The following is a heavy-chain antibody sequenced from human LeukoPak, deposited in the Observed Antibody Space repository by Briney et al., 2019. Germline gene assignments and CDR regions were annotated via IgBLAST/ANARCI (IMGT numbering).Heavy chain of an antibody. V-gene: IGHV1-69*13. CDR3: AFVPSGTYLLDC. CDR2: IIPIFGTA. Sequence: SVKVSCKASGGTFSSYAISWVRQAPGQGLEWMGGIIPIFGTANYAQKFQGRVTITADESTSTAYMELSSLRSEDTAVYYCAFVPSGTYLLDCWGQGTLVTVSS. D-gene: IGHD1-26*01. CDR1: GGTFSSYA. J-gene: IGHJ4*02.